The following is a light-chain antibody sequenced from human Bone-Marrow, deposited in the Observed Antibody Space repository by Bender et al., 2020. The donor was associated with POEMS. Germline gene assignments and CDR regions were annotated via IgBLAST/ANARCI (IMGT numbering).Light chain of an antibody. J-gene: IGLJ1*01. Sequence: QSALTQPRSVSGSPGQSITISCAGTYSDIGAYDFVSWYQQHPAKAPRLFIYDVTIRPSGVSSRLSGSKSGNTASLTIFGLQTEDEAEYFCCSHTTYNTYVFGTGTKVTVL. CDR1: YSDIGAYDF. CDR2: DVT. V-gene: IGLV2-14*03. CDR3: CSHTTYNTYV.